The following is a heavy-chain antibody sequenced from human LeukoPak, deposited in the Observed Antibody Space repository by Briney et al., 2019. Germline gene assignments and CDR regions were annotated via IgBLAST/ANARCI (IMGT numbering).Heavy chain of an antibody. D-gene: IGHD3-10*01. V-gene: IGHV4-59*11. CDR1: GGPITDHY. CDR3: ARDTHEYGSGSHYDDTFDS. CDR2: RHHSGGA. J-gene: IGHJ3*02. Sequence: SETLSLACTVSGGPITDHYWSWVRQPPGKGLEWIGYRHHSGGANSNPSLKSRVTISVDTSKNQISLKLSSVTAADTAVYYCARDTHEYGSGSHYDDTFDSWGQGTLVIVSS.